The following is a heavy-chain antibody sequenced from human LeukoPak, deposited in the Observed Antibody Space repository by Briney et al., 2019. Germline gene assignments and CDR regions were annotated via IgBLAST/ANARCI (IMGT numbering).Heavy chain of an antibody. Sequence: KPSETLSLTCTVSGGSMSTGSYYWHWIRQPAGKGLEWIGRIYTSGSTNYNSSLSSRVTISVDTSKNQFSLNLNSVTAADTAVYYCARDGIAYSYGYGFDYWGQGALVTVSS. V-gene: IGHV4-61*02. J-gene: IGHJ4*02. D-gene: IGHD5-18*01. CDR3: ARDGIAYSYGYGFDY. CDR2: IYTSGST. CDR1: GGSMSTGSYY.